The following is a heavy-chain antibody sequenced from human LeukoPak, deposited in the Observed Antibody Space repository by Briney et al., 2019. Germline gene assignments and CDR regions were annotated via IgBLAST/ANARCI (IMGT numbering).Heavy chain of an antibody. CDR2: ISGSGGST. V-gene: IGHV3-23*01. CDR3: AKDRKIAVAGTRRTKTGDY. Sequence: GGSLRLSCAASGFTFSSYAMSWVRQAPGKGLEWVSAISGSGGSTYYADSVKGRFTISRDNSKNTLYLQMNSLRAEDTAVYYCAKDRKIAVAGTRRTKTGDYWGQGTLVTVSS. D-gene: IGHD6-19*01. J-gene: IGHJ4*02. CDR1: GFTFSSYA.